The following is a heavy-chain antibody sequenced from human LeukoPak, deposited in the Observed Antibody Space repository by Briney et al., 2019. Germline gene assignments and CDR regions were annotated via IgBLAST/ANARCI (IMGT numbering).Heavy chain of an antibody. V-gene: IGHV3-23*01. D-gene: IGHD6-13*01. CDR2: ISGSGGST. J-gene: IGHJ1*01. CDR1: GFTFSSYA. Sequence: GGSLRLSCAASGFTFSSYAMTWVRQAPGKGPEWVSVISGSGGSTYYADSVKGRFTISRDNPKNTLYLQMNSLRAEDTAVYYCAINGAAAGTGYFQHWGQGTLVTVSS. CDR3: AINGAAAGTGYFQH.